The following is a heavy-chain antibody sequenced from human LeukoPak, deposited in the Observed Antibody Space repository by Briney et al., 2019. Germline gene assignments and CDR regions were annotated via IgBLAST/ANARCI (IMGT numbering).Heavy chain of an antibody. Sequence: SETLSLTCTVSGGSISSRSYYWGWIRQPPGKGLEWIGSIYYSGSTYYNPSLKSRVTISLDTSKNQFSLRLSSVTAADTAVYYCARGIQLWSPFDYWGQGTLVTVSS. V-gene: IGHV4-39*07. CDR1: GGSISSRSYY. CDR2: IYYSGST. CDR3: ARGIQLWSPFDY. D-gene: IGHD5-18*01. J-gene: IGHJ4*02.